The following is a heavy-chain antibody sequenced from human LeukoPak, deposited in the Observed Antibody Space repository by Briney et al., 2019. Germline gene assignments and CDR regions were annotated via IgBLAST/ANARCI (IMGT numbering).Heavy chain of an antibody. J-gene: IGHJ4*02. Sequence: GGSLRLSCAASGFTFRTQTMNWVRQAPGKGLEWISYVSGDSGSIFYGSTIFYADSVKGRFTISRDNAKNSLYLQMNTLRVEDTAVYYCATDPPTKWGQGTLVTVSS. CDR1: GFTFRTQT. CDR3: ATDPPTK. V-gene: IGHV3-48*01. CDR2: VSGDSGSIFYGSTI. D-gene: IGHD1-1*01.